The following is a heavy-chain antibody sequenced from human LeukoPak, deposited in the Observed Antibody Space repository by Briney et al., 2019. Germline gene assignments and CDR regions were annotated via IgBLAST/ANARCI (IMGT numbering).Heavy chain of an antibody. V-gene: IGHV4-34*01. CDR3: ARDPDFWTGYYYFDY. CDR2: INHSGST. J-gene: IGHJ4*02. Sequence: SETLSLTCAVYGGSFSGYYWSWIRQPPGKGLEWIGEINHSGSTNYNPSLKSRVTISVDTSKNQFSLNLNSVTAADTAVYYCARDPDFWTGYYYFDYWGQGTLVTVSS. CDR1: GGSFSGYY. D-gene: IGHD3/OR15-3a*01.